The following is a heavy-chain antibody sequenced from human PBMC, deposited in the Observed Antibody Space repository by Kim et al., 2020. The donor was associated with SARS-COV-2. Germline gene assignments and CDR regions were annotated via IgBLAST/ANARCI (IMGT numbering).Heavy chain of an antibody. CDR1: GVTFSNYA. CDR2: IIPVFGTA. Sequence: SVKVSCKASGVTFSNYAISWVRQAPGQGLEWMGGIIPVFGTAIYAQKFQGRVTITADASTSTAYMDLSSLRSDDTAVYYCARGGGTNYYAGRHFDYWGQGTLVTVSS. D-gene: IGHD3-10*01. J-gene: IGHJ4*02. V-gene: IGHV1-69*13. CDR3: ARGGGTNYYAGRHFDY.